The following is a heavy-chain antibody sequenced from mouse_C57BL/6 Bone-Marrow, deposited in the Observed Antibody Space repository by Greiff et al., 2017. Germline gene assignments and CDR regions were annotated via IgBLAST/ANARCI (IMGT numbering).Heavy chain of an antibody. CDR3: ARWATGFYAMDY. CDR2: IYPRSGNT. Sequence: QVQLKESGAELARPGASVKLSCKASGYTFTSYGISWVKQRTGQGLEWIGEIYPRSGNTYYNEKFKGKATLTADKSSSTAYMELRSLTSEDSAVYFCARWATGFYAMDYWGQGTSVTVSS. CDR1: GYTFTSYG. V-gene: IGHV1-81*01. D-gene: IGHD4-1*02. J-gene: IGHJ4*01.